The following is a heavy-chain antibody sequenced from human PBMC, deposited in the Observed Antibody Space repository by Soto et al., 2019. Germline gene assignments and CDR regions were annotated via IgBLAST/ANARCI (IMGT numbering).Heavy chain of an antibody. V-gene: IGHV3-23*01. J-gene: IGHJ5*02. Sequence: GGSLRLSCAASGFTFSSYAMSWVRQAPGKGLEWVSAISGSGGSTYYADSVKGRFTISRDNSKNTLYLQMNSLRAEDTAVYYCARGGGLYNWFDPWGQGTLVTVSS. CDR2: ISGSGGST. CDR3: ARGGGLYNWFDP. D-gene: IGHD2-8*02. CDR1: GFTFSSYA.